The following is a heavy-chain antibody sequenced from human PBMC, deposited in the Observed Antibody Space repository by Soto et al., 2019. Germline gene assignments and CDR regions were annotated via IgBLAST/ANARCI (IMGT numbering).Heavy chain of an antibody. J-gene: IGHJ4*02. CDR2: ISSSSTYI. Sequence: GGSLRLSCAASGFTFSSYTMNWVRQAPGKGLEWVSSISSSSTYIYSADSVKGRFTISRDNAKNSLYLQMNSLRAEDTAVYYCARVRVTAAADYFDCWGQGTLVTVSS. CDR1: GFTFSSYT. V-gene: IGHV3-21*01. CDR3: ARVRVTAAADYFDC. D-gene: IGHD6-13*01.